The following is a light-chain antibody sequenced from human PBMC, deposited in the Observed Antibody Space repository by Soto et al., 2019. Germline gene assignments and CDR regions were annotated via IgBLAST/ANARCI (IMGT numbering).Light chain of an antibody. V-gene: IGKV1-5*03. Sequence: DIQMTQSPSTLSASVGDRVTITCRASENIGGWLAWYQQKPGRAPKLLIYKASTLEGGVPSRFSGSGSGTEFTLTISSLQPDDFATYYCQQCKNYRPWTFGQGTKVEVK. CDR3: QQCKNYRPWT. J-gene: IGKJ1*01. CDR1: ENIGGW. CDR2: KAS.